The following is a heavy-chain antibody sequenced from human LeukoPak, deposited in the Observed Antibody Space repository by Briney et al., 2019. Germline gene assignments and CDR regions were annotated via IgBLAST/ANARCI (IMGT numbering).Heavy chain of an antibody. V-gene: IGHV1-2*02. J-gene: IGHJ4*02. CDR2: INPNSGGT. Sequence: GASVKVSCKASGYTFTGYYMHWVRQAPGQGLEWMGWINPNSGGTNYAQKFQGRVTMTRDTSISTAYMELSRLRSDDTAVYYCARVSRAYNWNAREASGFDYWGQGTLVTVSS. CDR3: ARVSRAYNWNAREASGFDY. D-gene: IGHD1-1*01. CDR1: GYTFTGYY.